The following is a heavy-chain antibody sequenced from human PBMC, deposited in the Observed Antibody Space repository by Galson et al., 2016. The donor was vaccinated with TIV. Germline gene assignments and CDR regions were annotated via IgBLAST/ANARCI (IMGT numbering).Heavy chain of an antibody. J-gene: IGHJ4*02. CDR2: LSGSGSKT. D-gene: IGHD6-19*01. CDR3: AKDGGGWYTTGWYYFDD. V-gene: IGHV3-23*01. CDR1: GFTFNNFA. Sequence: SLRLSCAASGFTFNNFAMSWVRQAPGKGLEWVSSLSGSGSKTYYTDSVKGRFTISRDNSENTVYRLMNRLRAEDTAVYYCAKDGGGWYTTGWYYFDDWGQGTLVTVSS.